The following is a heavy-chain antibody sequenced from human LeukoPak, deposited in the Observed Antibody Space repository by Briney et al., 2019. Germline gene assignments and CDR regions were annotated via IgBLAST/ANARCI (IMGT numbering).Heavy chain of an antibody. D-gene: IGHD2-2*01. Sequence: SETLSLTCSVSGGSISGYYWSWVRHPAGKRLEWIGRIFADGTTNYNPSLKSRVTISIDKSKSQVSLKLTSVTAADTAVYYCARSGFCGTASCYGRFIYTDVWGKGTTVIVSS. CDR1: GGSISGYY. V-gene: IGHV4-4*07. CDR3: ARSGFCGTASCYGRFIYTDV. J-gene: IGHJ6*03. CDR2: IFADGTT.